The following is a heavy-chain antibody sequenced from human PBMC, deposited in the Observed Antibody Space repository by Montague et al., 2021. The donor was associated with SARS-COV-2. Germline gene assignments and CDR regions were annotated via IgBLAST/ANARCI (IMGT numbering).Heavy chain of an antibody. CDR1: GFTVSSNY. V-gene: IGHV3-53*01. CDR3: AREKDTSGYILRY. D-gene: IGHD3-9*01. CDR2: IYKDGRT. Sequence: SLRLSCAASGFTVSSNYMTWVRQAPGKGLEWVSVIYKDGRTYYAXSVKGRFTVSRDNSKNTLYLQMHSLRAEDTAVYYCAREKDTSGYILRYWGQGTLVTVSP. J-gene: IGHJ4*02.